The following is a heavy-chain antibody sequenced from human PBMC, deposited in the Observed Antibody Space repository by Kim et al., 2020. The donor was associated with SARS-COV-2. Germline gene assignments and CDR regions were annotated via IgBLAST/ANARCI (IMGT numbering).Heavy chain of an antibody. D-gene: IGHD5-18*01. J-gene: IGHJ4*02. CDR3: TRAPDTGTKVDQ. V-gene: IGHV3-11*04. Sequence: YYADSVKGRFTVSRDNAKNSLYLQMNNLRAEDTAVYYCTRAPDTGTKVDQWGQGTLVTVSS.